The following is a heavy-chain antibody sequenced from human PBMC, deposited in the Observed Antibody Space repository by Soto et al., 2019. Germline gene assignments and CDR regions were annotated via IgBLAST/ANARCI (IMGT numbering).Heavy chain of an antibody. D-gene: IGHD3-10*01. J-gene: IGHJ4*02. CDR1: GFMLNNYA. Sequence: EVQLLESGGGLLQPGGSLRLSCAASGFMLNNYAMNWVRQAPGKGLEWVSSISGSGSTINYADSVRGRFTISRDTYKSTLYLQMDTLRDEDTAVYYYAKSHVNNSYYSFDYWGQGTLVNVSS. CDR2: ISGSGSTI. CDR3: AKSHVNNSYYSFDY. V-gene: IGHV3-23*01.